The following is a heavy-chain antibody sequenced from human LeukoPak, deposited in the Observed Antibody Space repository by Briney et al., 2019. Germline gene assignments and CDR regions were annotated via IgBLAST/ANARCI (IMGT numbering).Heavy chain of an antibody. CDR1: GFTFSTCA. CDR3: ARERYFDY. CDR2: TSGGGRST. Sequence: GGSLRLSCAASGFTFSTCAMSWVRQAPGKGLEWVSTTSGGGRSTDYADSVKGRFTISRDNSKNTLYLQMNSLRAEDTAVYYCARERYFDYWGQGTLVTVSS. V-gene: IGHV3-23*01. J-gene: IGHJ4*02.